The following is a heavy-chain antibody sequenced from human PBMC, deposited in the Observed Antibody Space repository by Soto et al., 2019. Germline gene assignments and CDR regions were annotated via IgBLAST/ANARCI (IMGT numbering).Heavy chain of an antibody. V-gene: IGHV4-39*01. D-gene: IGHD3-10*01. CDR3: ARHRYYGSGSYNWFDP. Sequence: SETLSLTCTVSGGSISSSSYYWGWIRQPPGKGLEWIGSIYYSGSTYYNPSLKSRVTISVDTSKNQFSLKLSSVTAADTAVYYCARHRYYGSGSYNWFDPWGQGTLVTVSS. J-gene: IGHJ5*02. CDR2: IYYSGST. CDR1: GGSISSSSYY.